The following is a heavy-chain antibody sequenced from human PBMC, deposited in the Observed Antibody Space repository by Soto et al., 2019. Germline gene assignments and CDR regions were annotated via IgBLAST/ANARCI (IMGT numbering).Heavy chain of an antibody. V-gene: IGHV3-74*03. CDR2: MTSDGRTI. CDR3: ARAEVDY. Sequence: GGSLRLSCAASGFTFGNFWMHWVRQAPGKGPEWVSRMTSDGRTIQYADSVEGRFTVSRDNAKSTMYLQMNSLRVEDTAVYYCARAEVDYWGPGTLVTVSS. CDR1: GFTFGNFW. J-gene: IGHJ4*02.